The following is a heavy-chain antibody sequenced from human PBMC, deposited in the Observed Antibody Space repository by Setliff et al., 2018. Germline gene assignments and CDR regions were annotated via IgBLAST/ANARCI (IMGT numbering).Heavy chain of an antibody. V-gene: IGHV4-39*07. Sequence: SETLSLTCTVSGDSISSSTYHWGWIRQSPGKGLEWIGNIYYNGYTNKNPSIKSRVTISGDTSRDQFSLRLRSVTAADTAMYYCARVRVVQGYYEFDYWGQGTLVTVSS. J-gene: IGHJ4*02. CDR3: ARVRVVQGYYEFDY. D-gene: IGHD3-16*01. CDR2: IYYNGYT. CDR1: GDSISSSTYH.